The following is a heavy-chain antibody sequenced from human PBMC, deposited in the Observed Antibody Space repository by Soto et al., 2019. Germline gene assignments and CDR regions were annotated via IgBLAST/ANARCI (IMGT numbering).Heavy chain of an antibody. V-gene: IGHV3-23*01. D-gene: IGHD1-1*01. CDR2: ISASGASP. J-gene: IGHJ4*02. Sequence: PGGFLRLSCAVSGFAVSNNYMSWVRQAPGKGLEWVSAISASGASPYYADSVKGRFAISRDNSKNMLHLEMNSLRAEDTAIYYCAKKHDNNLRDFDYWGQGSLDTVSS. CDR1: GFAVSNNY. CDR3: AKKHDNNLRDFDY.